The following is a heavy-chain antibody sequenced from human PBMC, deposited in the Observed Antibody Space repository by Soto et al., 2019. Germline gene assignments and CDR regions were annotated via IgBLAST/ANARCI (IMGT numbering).Heavy chain of an antibody. CDR3: ARGGVSTRTVDY. J-gene: IGHJ4*02. CDR1: GYNFAGYW. V-gene: IGHV5-51*01. Sequence: VASLRISCRVSGYNFAGYWIAWMRQMPGKGLELMGIIYPSDSDTRYRPSFQGQVTISADKSISSAYLQWSSLRASDTAMYYCARGGVSTRTVDYWGQGTPVTVS. D-gene: IGHD3-3*01. CDR2: IYPSDSDT.